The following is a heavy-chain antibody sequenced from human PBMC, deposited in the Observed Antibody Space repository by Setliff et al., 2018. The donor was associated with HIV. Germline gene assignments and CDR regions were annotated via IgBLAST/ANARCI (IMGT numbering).Heavy chain of an antibody. Sequence: SETLSLTCTVSGVSISRYYWNWIRQPPGKGLEWTGYFSFSADNKYNPSLQSRVAISGDTSKNQFPLTLNSLTAADTALYYCARALRPNDAFDTWGQGTMVTVSS. J-gene: IGHJ3*02. CDR3: ARALRPNDAFDT. CDR2: FSFSADN. CDR1: GVSISRYY. V-gene: IGHV4-59*01.